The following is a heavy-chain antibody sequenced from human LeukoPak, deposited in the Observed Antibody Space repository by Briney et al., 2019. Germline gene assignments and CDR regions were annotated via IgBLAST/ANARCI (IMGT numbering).Heavy chain of an antibody. CDR3: ARSYSNHLFGMDV. D-gene: IGHD4-11*01. Sequence: GGSLRLSCAASGFTVSSYYMTWVRQAPGKGLERVSVIYSGGSTYYADSVKGRVAISRDNSKNTVFLQMNSVRAEDTAVYYCARSYSNHLFGMDVWGQGTAVTVSS. J-gene: IGHJ6*02. CDR1: GFTVSSYY. CDR2: IYSGGST. V-gene: IGHV3-66*01.